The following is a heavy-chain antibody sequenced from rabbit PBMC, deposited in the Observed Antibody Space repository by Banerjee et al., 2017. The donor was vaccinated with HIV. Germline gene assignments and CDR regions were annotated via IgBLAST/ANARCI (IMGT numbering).Heavy chain of an antibody. CDR3: ARDLGGSSDL. CDR2: IYSGDGST. V-gene: IGHV1S45*01. J-gene: IGHJ4*01. D-gene: IGHD8-1*01. CDR1: GFSFSNKYV. Sequence: QEQLEESGGGLVKPEGSLTLTCTASGFSFSNKYVMCWVRQAPGKGPEWIACIYSGDGSTYYASWAKGRFTITKTSSTTVTLQMTSLTAADTATYFCARDLGGSSDLWGPGTLVTVS.